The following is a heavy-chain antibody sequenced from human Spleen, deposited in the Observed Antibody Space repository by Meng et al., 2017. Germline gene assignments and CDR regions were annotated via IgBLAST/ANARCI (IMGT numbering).Heavy chain of an antibody. CDR1: GGSFSGYN. V-gene: IGHV4-34*01. Sequence: QVRLQQGGPGLWKPSATLSLTCAVYGGSFSGYNWSWIRQPPGKGLEWIGEINHSGSTNYNPSLKSRVTISVDTSKIQFSLKLSSVTAADSAVYYCARGPTTMAHDFDYWGQGTLVTVSS. J-gene: IGHJ4*02. CDR3: ARGPTTMAHDFDY. D-gene: IGHD4-11*01. CDR2: INHSGST.